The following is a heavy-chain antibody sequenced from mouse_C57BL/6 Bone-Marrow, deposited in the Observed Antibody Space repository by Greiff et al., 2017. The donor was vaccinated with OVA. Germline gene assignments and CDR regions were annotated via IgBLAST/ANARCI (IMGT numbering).Heavy chain of an antibody. CDR3: AREIYDGYYWYFDV. CDR1: GFTFSSYA. CDR2: ISDGGSYT. Sequence: EVQLVESGGGLVKPGGSLKLSCAASGFTFSSYAMSWVRQTPEKRLEWVATISDGGSYTYYPDNVKGRFTISRDNAKNNLYLQMSHLKSEDTAMYYCAREIYDGYYWYFDVWGTGTTVTVSS. J-gene: IGHJ1*03. D-gene: IGHD2-3*01. V-gene: IGHV5-4*01.